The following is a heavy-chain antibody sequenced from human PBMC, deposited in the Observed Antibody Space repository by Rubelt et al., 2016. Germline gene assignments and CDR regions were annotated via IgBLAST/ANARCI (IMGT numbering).Heavy chain of an antibody. Sequence: EVQLLESGGGLVQPGGSLRLSCAASGFTFSRYAMSWVRQAPGKGLEWVSGLSGSGARPHYADSVTGRFTISRDNSKNTLYLQMNSLGVEDTARYYSAKSNGVVTPGDYWGQGTLVTVSS. CDR1: GFTFSRYA. D-gene: IGHD4-23*01. J-gene: IGHJ4*02. V-gene: IGHV3-23*01. CDR3: AKSNGVVTPGDY. CDR2: LSGSGARP.